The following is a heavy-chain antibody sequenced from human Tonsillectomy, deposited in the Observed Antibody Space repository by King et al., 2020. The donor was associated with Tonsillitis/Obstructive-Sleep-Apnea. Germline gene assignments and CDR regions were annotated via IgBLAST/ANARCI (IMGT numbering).Heavy chain of an antibody. Sequence: VQLVESGGGVVQPGGSLRLSCAASGFTFDDYAMHWVRQAPGKGLEWVSLISGDGGSTHYADSVKGRFTISRDNSKNSLYLQMNSLTTEDTALYYCVKGNKGSYYTADYYFDYWGQGTLVTVSS. J-gene: IGHJ4*02. CDR1: GFTFDDYA. V-gene: IGHV3-43*02. CDR3: VKGNKGSYYTADYYFDY. CDR2: ISGDGGST. D-gene: IGHD1-26*01.